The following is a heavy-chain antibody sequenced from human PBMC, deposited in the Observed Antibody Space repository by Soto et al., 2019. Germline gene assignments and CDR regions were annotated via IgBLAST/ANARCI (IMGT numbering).Heavy chain of an antibody. CDR3: VKDDGGNPSTEPH. D-gene: IGHD2-15*01. V-gene: IGHV3-23*01. J-gene: IGHJ4*02. Sequence: EVQLQESGGGLVQPGGSLRLSCAASGITIRNYPMSWVRQAPGKGLDWVSGISGSGDRTYYADSAKGRCTVSKDFSKNSLSLQLDSLRVEDTAVYFCVKDDGGNPSTEPHWGQGTLVTVSS. CDR2: ISGSGDRT. CDR1: GITIRNYP.